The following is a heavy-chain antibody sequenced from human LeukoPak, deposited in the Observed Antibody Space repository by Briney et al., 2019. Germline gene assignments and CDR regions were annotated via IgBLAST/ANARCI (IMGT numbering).Heavy chain of an antibody. V-gene: IGHV3-21*01. J-gene: IGHJ4*02. CDR3: AREDYYDSSGYTDY. Sequence: GGSLRLSCAASGFTFSDYSMNWVRQAPGKGLEWVSSISRRSRHVYYAGSVKGRFTISRDNAKNSLYLQMNSLRAEDTAVYYCAREDYYDSSGYTDYWGQGTLVTVSS. CDR2: ISRRSRHV. D-gene: IGHD3-22*01. CDR1: GFTFSDYS.